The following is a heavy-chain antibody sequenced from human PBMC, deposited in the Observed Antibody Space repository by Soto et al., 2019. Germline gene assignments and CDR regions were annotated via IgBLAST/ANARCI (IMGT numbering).Heavy chain of an antibody. CDR2: TYFRSKWYN. CDR1: GDSVSSNTAS. J-gene: IGHJ5*02. CDR3: AKGDNLGPKTGYAFDP. V-gene: IGHV6-1*01. D-gene: IGHD5-12*01. Sequence: SETLSLTCAISGDSVSSNTASWNWIRQSPSRGLEWLGRTYFRSKWYNDYAVAVKSRIIINPDTSNNQFSLQLNSVTPEDTAVYFCAKGDNLGPKTGYAFDPWGQGIMVTVSS.